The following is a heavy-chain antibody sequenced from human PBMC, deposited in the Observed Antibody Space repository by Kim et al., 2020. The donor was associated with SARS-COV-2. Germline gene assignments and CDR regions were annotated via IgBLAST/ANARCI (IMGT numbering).Heavy chain of an antibody. Sequence: GGSLRLSCAASGFTFSNAWMSWVRQAPGKGLEWVGRIKSKTGGGTTDYAATVKVRVTIARDDSKNTLYLQMNSLKTEDTAVYYCTTDRVPYYSDGSPPFDAFDIWGHGTMVTVSS. D-gene: IGHD3-22*01. CDR2: IKSKTGGGTT. CDR1: GFTFSNAW. CDR3: TTDRVPYYSDGSPPFDAFDI. V-gene: IGHV3-15*01. J-gene: IGHJ3*02.